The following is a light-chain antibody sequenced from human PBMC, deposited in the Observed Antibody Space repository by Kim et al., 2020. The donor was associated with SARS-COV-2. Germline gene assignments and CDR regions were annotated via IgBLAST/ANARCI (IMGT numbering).Light chain of an antibody. V-gene: IGLV10-54*01. Sequence: ETATLTCTGNINNVGDQGAAWLQQHQGHPPKLLSYRNNNRPSGISERLSASRSGNTASLTITGLQPEDEADYYCSAWNSSLTTWVLGGGTQLTVL. CDR3: SAWNSSLTTWV. J-gene: IGLJ3*02. CDR1: INNVGDQG. CDR2: RNN.